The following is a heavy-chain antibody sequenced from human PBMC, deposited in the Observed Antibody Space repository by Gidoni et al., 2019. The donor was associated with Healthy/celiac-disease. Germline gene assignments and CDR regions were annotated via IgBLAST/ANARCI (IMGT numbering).Heavy chain of an antibody. D-gene: IGHD1-1*01. CDR3: ARLNWNYFYFGMDV. Sequence: ELQLVESGGGLVQPGGSLRLSCAASGCTFSSNYMSWVRQAPGKGLEWVSVIYSGGSTYYADSVKGRFTISRHNSKNTLYLQMNSLRAEDTAVYYCARLNWNYFYFGMDVWGQGTTVTVSS. V-gene: IGHV3-53*04. CDR1: GCTFSSNY. J-gene: IGHJ6*02. CDR2: IYSGGST.